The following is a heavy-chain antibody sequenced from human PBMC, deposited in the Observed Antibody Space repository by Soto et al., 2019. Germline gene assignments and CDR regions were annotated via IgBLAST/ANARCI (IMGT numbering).Heavy chain of an antibody. D-gene: IGHD2-15*01. Sequence: GGSLRLSCAASGFTFSSYSMNWVRQAPGKGLEWVSAISGSGGSTYYADSVKGRFTISRDNSKNTLYLQMNSLRAEDTAVYYCAKDTLPTDIVVVVAATFDYWGQGTLVTVSS. CDR1: GFTFSSYS. CDR3: AKDTLPTDIVVVVAATFDY. CDR2: ISGSGGST. J-gene: IGHJ4*02. V-gene: IGHV3-23*01.